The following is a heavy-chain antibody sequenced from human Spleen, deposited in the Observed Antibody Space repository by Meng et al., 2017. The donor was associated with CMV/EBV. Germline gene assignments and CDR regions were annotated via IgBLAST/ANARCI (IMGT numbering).Heavy chain of an antibody. CDR3: ARSGGWYRPDY. D-gene: IGHD6-19*01. V-gene: IGHV5-51*01. J-gene: IGHJ4*02. Sequence: GESLKISCRASGYTFTTYWIAWVRQMPGKGLEWMGVIYPGDSDTRYSPSFQGQVTVSADKSISTAYLQWSSLKASDTAMYYCARSGGWYRPDYWGQGTLVTVSS. CDR1: GYTFTTYW. CDR2: IYPGDSDT.